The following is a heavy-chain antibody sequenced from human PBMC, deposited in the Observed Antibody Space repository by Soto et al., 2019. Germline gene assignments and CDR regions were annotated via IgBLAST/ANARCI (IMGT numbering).Heavy chain of an antibody. D-gene: IGHD2-21*01. Sequence: GASVKVSCKASGYTFTSYAMHWVRQAPGQRLEWMGWINAGNGNTKYSQKFQGRVTITRDTSASTAYMELSSLRSEDTAVYYCARDGGGGDYFDYWGQGTLVTVSS. V-gene: IGHV1-3*01. CDR3: ARDGGGGDYFDY. J-gene: IGHJ4*02. CDR1: GYTFTSYA. CDR2: INAGNGNT.